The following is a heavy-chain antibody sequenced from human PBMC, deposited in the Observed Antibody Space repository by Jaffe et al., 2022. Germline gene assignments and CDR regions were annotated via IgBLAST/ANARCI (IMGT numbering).Heavy chain of an antibody. CDR3: AKSRVTSSGSVDY. CDR1: GFIFSSYA. CDR2: ISSDASNA. V-gene: IGHV3-30*18. D-gene: IGHD2-21*02. Sequence: QVQLVESGGGVVQPGESLRLSCAASGFIFSSYAMHWVRQAPGKGLEWVAIISSDASNAYYADSVKGRFAISRDNSKNTMYVQMDSLRAEDTAVYYCAKSRVTSSGSVDYWGQGTLVTVSS. J-gene: IGHJ4*02.